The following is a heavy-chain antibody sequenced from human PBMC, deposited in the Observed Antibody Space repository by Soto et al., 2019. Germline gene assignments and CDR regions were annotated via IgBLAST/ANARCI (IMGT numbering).Heavy chain of an antibody. D-gene: IGHD7-27*01. Sequence: QLQLQESGPGLVKPSETLSLTCTVSGGSISSYYWGWIRRPPGKGLEWIGSIYYSGSTYYNPSLKSRVTISVDTSKNHCSLKLSSVTAADTAVYYCASRWGYYFDYGGQGTVVTVSP. CDR3: ASRWGYYFDY. CDR1: GGSISSYY. V-gene: IGHV4-39*02. J-gene: IGHJ4*02. CDR2: IYYSGST.